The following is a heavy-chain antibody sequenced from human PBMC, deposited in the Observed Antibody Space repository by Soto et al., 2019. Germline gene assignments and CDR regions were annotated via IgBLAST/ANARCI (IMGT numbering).Heavy chain of an antibody. J-gene: IGHJ4*02. CDR1: GFTFSSYS. D-gene: IGHD6-19*01. Sequence: GGSLRLSCAASGFTFSSYSMNWVRQAPGKGLEWVSSISSSSSYIYYADSVKGRFTISRDNAKNSLYLQMNSLRAEDTAVYYCARERPNPSGYSSGWRYPGGFDYWGQGTLVTVSS. CDR3: ARERPNPSGYSSGWRYPGGFDY. CDR2: ISSSSSYI. V-gene: IGHV3-21*01.